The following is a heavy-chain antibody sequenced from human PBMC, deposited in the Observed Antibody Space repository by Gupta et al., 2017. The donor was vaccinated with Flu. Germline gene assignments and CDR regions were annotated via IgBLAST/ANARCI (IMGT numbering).Heavy chain of an antibody. Sequence: QVQLVQSGAEVKKPGSSVKVSCKASGGTFSSYAISWVRQAPGQGLEWMGGIIPIFGTANYAQKFQGRVTITADKSTSTAYMELSSLRSEDTAVYYCARGAPGPGSQDHGGGEYYYYGMDVWGQGTTVTVSS. D-gene: IGHD2-15*01. CDR3: ARGAPGPGSQDHGGGEYYYYGMDV. J-gene: IGHJ6*02. CDR2: IIPIFGTA. CDR1: GGTFSSYA. V-gene: IGHV1-69*06.